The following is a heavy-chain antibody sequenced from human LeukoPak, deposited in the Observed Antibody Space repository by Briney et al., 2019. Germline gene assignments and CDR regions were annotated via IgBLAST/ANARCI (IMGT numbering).Heavy chain of an antibody. CDR1: GFTFISFE. J-gene: IGHJ1*01. V-gene: IGHV3-48*03. CDR2: ISSSGNTI. D-gene: IGHD1-26*01. CDR3: ASGSYSPFEI. Sequence: GGSLRLFSAVSGFTFISFEFNWVRQAPGKGLEWVSYISSSGNTIYYADSVKGRITISRDNAKNSLYLQMNSLRAEDTAVYYCASGSYSPFEIWGQGTLVTVSS.